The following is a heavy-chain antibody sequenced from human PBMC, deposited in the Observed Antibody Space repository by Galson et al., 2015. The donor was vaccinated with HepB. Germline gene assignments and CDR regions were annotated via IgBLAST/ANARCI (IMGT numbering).Heavy chain of an antibody. D-gene: IGHD2-15*01. CDR2: IKSKTDGGTT. V-gene: IGHV3-15*01. J-gene: IGHJ4*02. Sequence: SLRLSCAASGFTFSNAWMSWVRQAPGKGLEWVGRIKSKTDGGTTDYAAPVKGRFTISRDDSKNTLYLQMNSLKTEDTAVYYCTTDPEYCSGGSCHTTFDFDYWGQGTLVTVSS. CDR1: GFTFSNAW. CDR3: TTDPEYCSGGSCHTTFDFDY.